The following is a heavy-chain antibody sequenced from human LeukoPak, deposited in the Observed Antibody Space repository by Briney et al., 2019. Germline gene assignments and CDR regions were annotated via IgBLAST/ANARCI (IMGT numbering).Heavy chain of an antibody. V-gene: IGHV4-31*03. D-gene: IGHD3-22*01. CDR3: ARATHYSASTGGPYMDV. CDR2: IYHAGST. J-gene: IGHJ6*03. Sequence: SQTLSLTCTVSGGSISSGGYFWSWIRQHPGKGLEWIAHIYHAGSTHDNPSLRGRVAISLDTSANQFSLRLSSVAAADTAVYFCARATHYSASTGGPYMDVWGQGTTVTVSS. CDR1: GGSISSGGYF.